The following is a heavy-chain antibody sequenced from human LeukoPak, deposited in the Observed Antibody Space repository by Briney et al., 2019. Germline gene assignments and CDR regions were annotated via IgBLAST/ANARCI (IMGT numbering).Heavy chain of an antibody. J-gene: IGHJ4*02. D-gene: IGHD3-22*01. CDR3: ARVLPDGYFPFDY. Sequence: ASVKVSCKASGYTFTSYYMHWVRQAPGQGLEWMGWINPNSGVTNFAQKFLGRVTMTRDTSISTAYMELSSLRSDDTAVYYCARVLPDGYFPFDYWGQGTLVTVSS. V-gene: IGHV1-2*02. CDR1: GYTFTSYY. CDR2: INPNSGVT.